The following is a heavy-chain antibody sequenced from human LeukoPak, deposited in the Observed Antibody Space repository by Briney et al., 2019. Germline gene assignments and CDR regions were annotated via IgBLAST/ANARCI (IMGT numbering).Heavy chain of an antibody. CDR2: ISTSSSTI. CDR3: ARDYYYDSSGYYTHAFDI. V-gene: IGHV3-48*01. J-gene: IGHJ3*02. D-gene: IGHD3-22*01. CDR1: GFTFSSYS. Sequence: GGSLRLSCAASGFTFSSYSMNWVRQAPGKGLEWVSYISTSSSTIYYADSVKGRFTISRDNAKNSLYLQMNSLRAEDTAVYYCARDYYYDSSGYYTHAFDIWGQGTMVTVSS.